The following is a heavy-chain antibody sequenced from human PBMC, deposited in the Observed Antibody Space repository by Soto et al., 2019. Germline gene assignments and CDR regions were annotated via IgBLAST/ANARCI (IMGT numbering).Heavy chain of an antibody. J-gene: IGHJ6*02. Sequence: QVQLAQSANEVKKPGASVRVSCKAAGYTFIRYGIAWVRQAPGQGLEWMGWISPYNDYTVYAQKFQGRVSMTADTSTREVYMKLRGLKPDDTAVYYCARGGYYDNSWGKLSHYGLDVWGQGTSVSVSS. CDR3: ARGGYYDNSWGKLSHYGLDV. V-gene: IGHV1-18*01. CDR1: GYTFIRYG. CDR2: ISPYNDYT. D-gene: IGHD3-16*01.